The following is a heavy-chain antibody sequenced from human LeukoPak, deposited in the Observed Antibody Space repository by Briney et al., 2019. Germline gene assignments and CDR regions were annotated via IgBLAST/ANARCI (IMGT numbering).Heavy chain of an antibody. V-gene: IGHV3-30*04. J-gene: IGHJ2*01. CDR1: GFSFNNYP. CDR2: ISYDGSKK. D-gene: IGHD4-23*01. CDR3: ARPSTVVTPWDWYFDL. Sequence: PGGSLRLSCAASGFSFNNYPMHWVRQAPGKGLEWVAVISYDGSKKYYADSVKGRFTISRDNSKNTLYLEMNSLRVEDTALYYCARPSTVVTPWDWYFDLWGRGTLVTVSS.